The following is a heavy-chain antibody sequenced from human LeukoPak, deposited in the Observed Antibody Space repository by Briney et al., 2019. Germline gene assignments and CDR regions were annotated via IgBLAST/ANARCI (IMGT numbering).Heavy chain of an antibody. J-gene: IGHJ4*02. CDR3: ARSGGYGGYRYYFDY. CDR2: ISSSSSYI. Sequence: GGSLRLSCAASGFTFSSYSMNWVRQAPGKGLEWVSSISSSSSYIYYADSVKGRFTISRDNAKNSLYLQMNSLRAEDTAVYYCARSGGYGGYRYYFDYWGQGTLVTVSS. D-gene: IGHD5-12*01. CDR1: GFTFSSYS. V-gene: IGHV3-21*01.